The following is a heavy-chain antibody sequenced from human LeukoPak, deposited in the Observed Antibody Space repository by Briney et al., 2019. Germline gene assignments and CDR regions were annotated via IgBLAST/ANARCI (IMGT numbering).Heavy chain of an antibody. CDR3: AKDMYHSRGSYLDY. J-gene: IGHJ4*02. CDR1: GFTFSSYG. D-gene: IGHD1-26*01. Sequence: GGSLRLSCAASGFTFSSYGMHWARQAPGKGLEWVAVISYDGSNKYYADSVKGRFTISRDNSKNTLYLQMNSLRAEDTAVYYCAKDMYHSRGSYLDYWGQGTLVTVSS. CDR2: ISYDGSNK. V-gene: IGHV3-30*18.